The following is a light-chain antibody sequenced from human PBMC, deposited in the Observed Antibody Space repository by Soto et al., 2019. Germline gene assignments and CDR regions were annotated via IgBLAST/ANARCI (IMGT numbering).Light chain of an antibody. CDR3: QQYNNRTPFT. CDR1: QSVSSN. J-gene: IGKJ3*01. V-gene: IGKV3-15*01. Sequence: EIVMTQSPATLSVSPGERATLSCRASQSVSSNLAWYQQKPGQAPRLLIYGASTRATGIPARFSGSGSGTEFTITIRRLQSEDFSVYYGQQYNNRTPFTFGPGTKVDIK. CDR2: GAS.